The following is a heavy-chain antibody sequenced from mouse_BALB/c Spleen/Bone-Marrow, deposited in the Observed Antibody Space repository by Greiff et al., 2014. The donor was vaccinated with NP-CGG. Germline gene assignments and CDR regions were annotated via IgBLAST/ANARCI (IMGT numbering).Heavy chain of an antibody. V-gene: IGHV2-9*02. CDR1: GFSLTSYG. CDR2: IWAGGST. CDR3: ARLSEGY. Sequence: QVKLQQSGPGLVAPSQSLSITCTVSGFSLTSYGVHWVRQPPGKGLEWLGVIWAGGSTNYNSALMYRLSISKDNSKSQVFLKMNSLQTDDTAMYYCARLSEGYWGQGTLVTVSA. D-gene: IGHD3-1*01. J-gene: IGHJ3*01.